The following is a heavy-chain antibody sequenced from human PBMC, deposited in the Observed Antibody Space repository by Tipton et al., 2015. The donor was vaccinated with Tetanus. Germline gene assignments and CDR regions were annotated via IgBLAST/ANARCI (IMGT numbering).Heavy chain of an antibody. CDR2: ISSSSSTI. D-gene: IGHD2-15*01. CDR1: GFTFSSYS. V-gene: IGHV3-48*02. Sequence: SLRLSCAASGFTFSSYSMNWVRQAPGKGLEWVSYISSSSSTIYYADSVKGRFTISRDNAKNSLYLQMNSLRDEDTAVYYCASSGWGGGGLRMDDAFDIWGQGTMVTVSS. J-gene: IGHJ3*02. CDR3: ASSGWGGGGLRMDDAFDI.